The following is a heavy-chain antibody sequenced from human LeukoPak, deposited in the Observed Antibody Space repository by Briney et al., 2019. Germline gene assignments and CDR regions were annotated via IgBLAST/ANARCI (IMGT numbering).Heavy chain of an antibody. Sequence: SETLSLTCTVSGGSISSYYWSWIRQPPGKGLEWIGYIYYSGSTNYNPSLKSRVTISVDTSKNQFSLKLSSVTAADTAVYYCARHGRWLRSKADYYYGMDVWGQGTTVTVSS. J-gene: IGHJ6*02. CDR1: GGSISSYY. CDR3: ARHGRWLRSKADYYYGMDV. V-gene: IGHV4-59*08. CDR2: IYYSGST. D-gene: IGHD5-12*01.